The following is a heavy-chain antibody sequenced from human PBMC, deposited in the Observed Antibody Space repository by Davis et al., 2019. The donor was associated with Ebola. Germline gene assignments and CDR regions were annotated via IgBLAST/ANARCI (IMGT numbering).Heavy chain of an antibody. CDR2: MNPNSGNT. CDR1: GYTFTSYD. Sequence: ASVKVSCKASGYTFTSYDINWVRQATGQGLEWMGWMNPNSGNTGYAQKFQGRATMTRNTSISTAYMELSSLRSEDTAVYYCARDCSGGSCYPTYYYYGMDVWGQGTTVTVSS. CDR3: ARDCSGGSCYPTYYYYGMDV. V-gene: IGHV1-8*01. J-gene: IGHJ6*02. D-gene: IGHD2-15*01.